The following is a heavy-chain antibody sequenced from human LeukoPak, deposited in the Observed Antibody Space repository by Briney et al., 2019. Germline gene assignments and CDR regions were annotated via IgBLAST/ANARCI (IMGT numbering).Heavy chain of an antibody. D-gene: IGHD1-26*01. V-gene: IGHV1-18*01. Sequence: ASVXVSCKASGYTFTSYGISWVRQAPGQGVEWMGWISAYNGNTNYAQKLQGRVTITTDTSTSTAYMELRSLRSDDTAVYYCARDRWELRHAFDYWGQGTLVTVSS. CDR2: ISAYNGNT. J-gene: IGHJ4*02. CDR3: ARDRWELRHAFDY. CDR1: GYTFTSYG.